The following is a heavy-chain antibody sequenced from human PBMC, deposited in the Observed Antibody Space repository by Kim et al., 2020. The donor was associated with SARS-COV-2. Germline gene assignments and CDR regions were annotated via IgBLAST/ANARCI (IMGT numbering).Heavy chain of an antibody. Sequence: KYSQKCQGRVTITRDTSASTAYMELSSLRSEDTAVYYCASNYGSYYYFDYWGQGTLVTVSS. D-gene: IGHD1-26*01. J-gene: IGHJ4*02. V-gene: IGHV1-3*01. CDR3: ASNYGSYYYFDY.